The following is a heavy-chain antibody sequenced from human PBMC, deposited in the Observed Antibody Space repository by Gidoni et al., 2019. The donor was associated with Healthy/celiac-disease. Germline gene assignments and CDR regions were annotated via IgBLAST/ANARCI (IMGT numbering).Heavy chain of an antibody. V-gene: IGHV3-30*18. CDR2: ISYDGSNK. D-gene: IGHD1-26*01. J-gene: IGHJ6*02. Sequence: QVQLVESGGGVVQPGRSLRLSCAASGFTFSSYGMHWVRQAPGKGLGWVAVISYDGSNKYYADSVKGRFTISRDNSKNTLYLQMNSLRAEDTAVYYCAKFWWELLAIDYYGMDVWGQGTTVTVSS. CDR1: GFTFSSYG. CDR3: AKFWWELLAIDYYGMDV.